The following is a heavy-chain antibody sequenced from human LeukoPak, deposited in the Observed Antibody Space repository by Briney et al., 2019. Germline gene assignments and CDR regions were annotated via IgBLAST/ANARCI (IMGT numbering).Heavy chain of an antibody. CDR2: ISSDGRTT. V-gene: IGHV3-74*01. Sequence: GGSLRLSCATSGFTFSRYWMHWVRQVPGKGLVWVSRISSDGRTTNYADSVKGRFTISRDNAKNTLYLQMNSLRAEDTAVYYCTSDTVDTAVGIDYWGQGTLATVSS. CDR1: GFTFSRYW. CDR3: TSDTVDTAVGIDY. D-gene: IGHD5-18*01. J-gene: IGHJ4*02.